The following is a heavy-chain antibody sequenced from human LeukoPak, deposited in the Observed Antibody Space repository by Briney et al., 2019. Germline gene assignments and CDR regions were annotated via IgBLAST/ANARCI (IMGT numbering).Heavy chain of an antibody. CDR3: AKDKGSSYPTGSYFDY. Sequence: GGSLRLSCAASGFTFDDYTMHWVRQAPGKGLEWVSLISWDGVSTFYADSVKGRFTISRDNTKNSLYLQMNSLRTEDTALYYCAKDKGSSYPTGSYFDYWGQGTLVTVTS. D-gene: IGHD6-13*01. V-gene: IGHV3-43*01. J-gene: IGHJ4*02. CDR1: GFTFDDYT. CDR2: ISWDGVST.